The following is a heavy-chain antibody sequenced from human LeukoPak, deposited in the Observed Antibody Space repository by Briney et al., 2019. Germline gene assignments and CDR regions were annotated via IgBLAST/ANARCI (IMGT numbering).Heavy chain of an antibody. J-gene: IGHJ4*02. CDR1: GGSISSYC. CDR3: ARSYSSSYYGSGSYPY. V-gene: IGHV4-4*07. D-gene: IGHD3-10*01. Sequence: SETLSLTCTVSGGSISSYCWSWIRQPAGKGLEWIGRICSSGSTNYNPSLKSRVTMSVDTSKNQFSLKLSSVTAADTAVYYCARSYSSSYYGSGSYPYWGQGTLVTVSS. CDR2: ICSSGST.